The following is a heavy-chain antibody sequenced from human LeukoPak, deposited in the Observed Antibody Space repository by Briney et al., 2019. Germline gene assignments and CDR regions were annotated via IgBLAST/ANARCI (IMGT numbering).Heavy chain of an antibody. CDR1: GYSFTSYW. D-gene: IGHD6-13*01. CDR3: ARHLGVAAAGSDPPGTNWFDP. V-gene: IGHV5-51*01. CDR2: IYPGDSDT. J-gene: IGHJ5*02. Sequence: GESLKISCKGSGYSFTSYWIGWVRQMPGKGLGWMGIIYPGDSDTRYSPSFQGQVTISADKSISTAYLQWSSLKASDTAMYYCARHLGVAAAGSDPPGTNWFDPWGQGTLVTVSS.